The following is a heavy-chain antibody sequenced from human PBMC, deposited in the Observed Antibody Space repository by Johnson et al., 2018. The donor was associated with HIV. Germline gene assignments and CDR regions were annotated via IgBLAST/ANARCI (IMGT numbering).Heavy chain of an antibody. J-gene: IGHJ3*02. Sequence: QVQLVESGGGLVKPGGSLRLSCAASGFTFSDYYITFSDYYMSWIRQAPGKGLEWVSYISSSGSTIYYADSVKGRFTISRDNAKNSLYLQMNSLRAEDTAVYYCARVIEGYYDSSGHDAFDIWGQGTMVTVSS. CDR3: ARVIEGYYDSSGHDAFDI. V-gene: IGHV3-11*04. CDR1: GFTFSDYYITFSDYY. CDR2: ISSSGSTI. D-gene: IGHD3-22*01.